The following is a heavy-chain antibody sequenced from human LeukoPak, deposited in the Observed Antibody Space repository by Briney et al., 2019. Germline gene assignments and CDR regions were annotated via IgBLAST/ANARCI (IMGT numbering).Heavy chain of an antibody. J-gene: IGHJ3*02. CDR1: GFTFSSYS. V-gene: IGHV3-48*04. CDR2: ISSSSSTI. CDR3: ARDLVGDYYGSGSYYSYAFDI. D-gene: IGHD3-10*01. Sequence: GGSLRLSCAASGFTFSSYSMNWVRQAPGKGLGWVSYISSSSSTIYYAGSVKGRFTISRDNAKNSLYLQMNSLRAEDTAVYYCARDLVGDYYGSGSYYSYAFDIWGQGTMVTVSS.